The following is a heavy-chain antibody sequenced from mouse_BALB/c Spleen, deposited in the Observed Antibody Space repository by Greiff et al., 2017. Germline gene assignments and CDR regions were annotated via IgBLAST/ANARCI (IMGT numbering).Heavy chain of an antibody. J-gene: IGHJ4*01. CDR3: ARLYYDYDGDAMDY. V-gene: IGHV5-4*02. CDR2: ISDGGSYT. D-gene: IGHD2-4*01. CDR1: GFTFSDYY. Sequence: EVKVVESGGGLVKPGGSLKLSCAAPGFTFSDYYMYWVRQTPEKRLEWVATISDGGSYTYYPDSVKGRFTISRDNAKNNLYLQMSSLKSEDTAMYYCARLYYDYDGDAMDYWGQGTSVTVSS.